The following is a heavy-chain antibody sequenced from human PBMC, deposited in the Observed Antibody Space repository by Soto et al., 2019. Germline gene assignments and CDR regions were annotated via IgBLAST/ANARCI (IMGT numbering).Heavy chain of an antibody. Sequence: ASVKVSCKASGYTFTSYGISWVQQAPGQGLEWMGWISAYNGNTNYAQKLQGRVTMTTDTSTSTAYMELRSLRSEDTAVYYCARRRRYGSGSYYWFNYFDPWGQGTPVTVSS. D-gene: IGHD3-10*01. CDR2: ISAYNGNT. J-gene: IGHJ5*02. V-gene: IGHV1-18*01. CDR3: ARRRRYGSGSYYWFNYFDP. CDR1: GYTFTSYG.